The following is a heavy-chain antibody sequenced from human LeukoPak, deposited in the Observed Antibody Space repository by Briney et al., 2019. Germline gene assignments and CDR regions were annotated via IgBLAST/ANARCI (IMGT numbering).Heavy chain of an antibody. CDR2: INPNSGGT. Sequence: EASVKVSCKASGGTFSSYTISWVRQAPGQGLEWMGRINPNSGGTNYAQKFQGRVTMTRDTSISTAYMELSRLRSDDTAVYYCARESIDSGSYYSQDYWGQGTLVTVSS. CDR1: GGTFSSYT. V-gene: IGHV1-2*06. CDR3: ARESIDSGSYYSQDY. D-gene: IGHD1-26*01. J-gene: IGHJ4*02.